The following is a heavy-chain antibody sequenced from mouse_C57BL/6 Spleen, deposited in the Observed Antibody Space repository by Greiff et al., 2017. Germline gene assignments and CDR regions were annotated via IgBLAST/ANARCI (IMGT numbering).Heavy chain of an antibody. CDR2: ISSGGSYT. J-gene: IGHJ4*01. CDR1: GFTFSSYG. D-gene: IGHD2-1*01. CDR3: ARHGNYGNSLAMDY. Sequence: EVKLVESGGDLVKPGGSLKLSCAASGFTFSSYGMSWVRQTPDKRLEWVATISSGGSYTYYPDSVKGRFTFSRDNAKNTLYLPMSSLKSEDTAMYYCARHGNYGNSLAMDYWGQGTSVTVSS. V-gene: IGHV5-6*01.